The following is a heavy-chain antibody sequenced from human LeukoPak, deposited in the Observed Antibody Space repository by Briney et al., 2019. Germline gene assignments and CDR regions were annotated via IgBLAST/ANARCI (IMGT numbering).Heavy chain of an antibody. CDR2: TSGGGGST. CDR3: AKARGEQNGGHNY. J-gene: IGHJ4*02. CDR1: GFTFSSYA. V-gene: IGHV3-23*01. D-gene: IGHD4-23*01. Sequence: GGSLRLSCAASGFTFSSYAMSWVRQAPGKGLEWVSATSGGGGSTHYADSVKGRFTISRDNSKNTLYLQMNSLRAEDTAVYYCAKARGEQNGGHNYWGQGTLVTVSS.